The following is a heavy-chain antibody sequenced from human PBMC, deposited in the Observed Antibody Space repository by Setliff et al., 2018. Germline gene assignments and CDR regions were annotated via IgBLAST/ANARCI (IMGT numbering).Heavy chain of an antibody. J-gene: IGHJ6*03. CDR1: GYSISSGHY. V-gene: IGHV4-38-2*02. D-gene: IGHD6-19*01. CDR3: AREQWLDPPGYYYMDV. Sequence: SLTCTVSGYSISSGHYWGWIRQPPGKGLEWIGSISHSGSTYYNPSLRSRVTMSIDTSKNQFSLKLNSVTAADMAVYYCAREQWLDPPGYYYMDVWAKGTTVTVSS. CDR2: ISHSGST.